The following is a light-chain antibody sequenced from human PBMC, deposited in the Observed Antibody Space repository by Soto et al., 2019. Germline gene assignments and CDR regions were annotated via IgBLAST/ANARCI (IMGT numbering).Light chain of an antibody. CDR1: SSNIGARYE. J-gene: IGLJ2*01. CDR2: EDI. V-gene: IGLV1-40*01. CDR3: QSYDSSLSAVV. Sequence: QSVLTQPPSVSGAPGQTVTISCTGSSSNIGARYEVHWYQQLPGTAPKLLIYEDIKRPSGVPDRFSGSKSGASASLAITGLLSEDEAEYDCQSYDSSLSAVVFGGGTKVTVL.